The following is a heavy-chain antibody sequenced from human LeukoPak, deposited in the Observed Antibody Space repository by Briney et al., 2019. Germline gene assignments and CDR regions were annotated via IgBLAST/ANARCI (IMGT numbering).Heavy chain of an antibody. D-gene: IGHD3-22*01. J-gene: IGHJ3*02. CDR3: ARASPYYYDSSGPYDAFDI. CDR1: GGSISSGDYY. Sequence: SQTLSLTCTVSGGSISSGDYYWSWIRQPRGKGLEWIGYIYYSGSTYYNPSLKIRVTISVDTSKNQFSLKLSSVTAADTAVYYCARASPYYYDSSGPYDAFDIWGQGTMVTVSS. V-gene: IGHV4-30-4*08. CDR2: IYYSGST.